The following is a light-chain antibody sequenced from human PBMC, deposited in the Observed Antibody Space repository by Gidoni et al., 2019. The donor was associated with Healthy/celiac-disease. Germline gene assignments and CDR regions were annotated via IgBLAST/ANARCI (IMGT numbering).Light chain of an antibody. CDR2: DNN. CDR3: GTWDSSLSAVV. Sequence: QSVFTQPPSVSAAPGQKVTISCSGSSYHIGNNYVSWYQQLPGTAPKLLIYDNNKGPSGIPDRFSGSKSGTSATLGITGLQTGDEADYYCGTWDSSLSAVVFGGGTKLTVL. J-gene: IGLJ2*01. CDR1: SYHIGNNY. V-gene: IGLV1-51*01.